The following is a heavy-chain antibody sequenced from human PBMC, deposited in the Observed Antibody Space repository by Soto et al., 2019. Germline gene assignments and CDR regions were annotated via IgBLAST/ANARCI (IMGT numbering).Heavy chain of an antibody. J-gene: IGHJ4*02. D-gene: IGHD4-17*01. CDR1: GFTFSDHY. CDR2: TRNKANSYTT. V-gene: IGHV3-72*01. Sequence: GGSLRLSCAASGFTFSDHYMDWVRQAPGKGLEWVGRTRNKANSYTTEYAASVKGRFTISRDDSKNSLYLQMNSLKTEDTAVYYCARADYGDYYFDYWGQGTLVTVSS. CDR3: ARADYGDYYFDY.